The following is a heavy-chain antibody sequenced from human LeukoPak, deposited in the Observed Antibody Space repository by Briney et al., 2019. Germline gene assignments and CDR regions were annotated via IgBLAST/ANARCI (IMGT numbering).Heavy chain of an antibody. CDR2: IRSKANSYAT. CDR3: TKDWLSPFDY. D-gene: IGHD3-9*01. J-gene: IGHJ4*02. CDR1: GFTFSGSA. Sequence: GGSLRLSCAASGFTFSGSAMHWVRQASGKGLEWVGRIRSKANSYATAYAASVKGRFTISRDDSKNTAYLQMNSLKTEDTAVYYCTKDWLSPFDYXGQGTLVTVSS. V-gene: IGHV3-73*01.